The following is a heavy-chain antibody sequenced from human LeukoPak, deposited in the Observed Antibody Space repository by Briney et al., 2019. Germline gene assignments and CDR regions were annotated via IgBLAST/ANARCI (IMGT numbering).Heavy chain of an antibody. V-gene: IGHV1-2*02. D-gene: IGHD3-22*01. Sequence: ASVTVSCKASGYTFTGYYMHWVRQAPGQGLEWMGWINPNSGGTNYAQKFQGRVTMTRDTSISTAYMELSRLRSDDTAVYYCARDDSSGSCYDYWGQGTLVTVSS. CDR1: GYTFTGYY. CDR2: INPNSGGT. CDR3: ARDDSSGSCYDY. J-gene: IGHJ4*02.